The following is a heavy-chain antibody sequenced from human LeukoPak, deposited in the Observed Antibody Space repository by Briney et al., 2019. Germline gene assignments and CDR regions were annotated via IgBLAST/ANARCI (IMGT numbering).Heavy chain of an antibody. CDR3: ARDPRAAADGKADY. CDR2: INTNTGNP. J-gene: IGHJ4*02. V-gene: IGHV7-4-1*02. D-gene: IGHD6-13*01. CDR1: GYTLTSYA. Sequence: ASVKVSCKASGYTLTSYAINWVRQAPGQGLEWIGWINTNTGNPTYAQGFTGRFVSSLDTSVSTTYLQISSLKAEDTAVYYCARDPRAAADGKADYWGQGTLVTVSS.